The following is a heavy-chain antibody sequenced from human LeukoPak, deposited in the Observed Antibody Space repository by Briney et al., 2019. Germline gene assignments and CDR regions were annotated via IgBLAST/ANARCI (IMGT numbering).Heavy chain of an antibody. CDR1: GFTVSSYG. Sequence: PGGSLRLSRAASGFTVSSYGMTWVRQAPGKGLEWVSAFSATDGSAQYAESVKGRFTISRDNSKNSLYLQMNSLRDEDTAVYYCAKARIAAAGTGAFDVWGQGTMVTVSS. V-gene: IGHV3-23*01. D-gene: IGHD6-13*01. J-gene: IGHJ3*01. CDR3: AKARIAAAGTGAFDV. CDR2: FSATDGSA.